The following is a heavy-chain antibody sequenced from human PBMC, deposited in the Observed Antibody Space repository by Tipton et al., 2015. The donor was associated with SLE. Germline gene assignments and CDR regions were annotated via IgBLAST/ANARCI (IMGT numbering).Heavy chain of an antibody. D-gene: IGHD1-26*01. Sequence: LRLSCTVSGVSISSYYWSWIRQPPGKGLEWIGYLFDTGSTNYNPSLTSRVTISVDTSKNQFSLKLTSVTATDTAVYYCAREGAGGSYYDGAFDIWGQGTMLTVSS. J-gene: IGHJ3*02. CDR2: LFDTGST. CDR1: GVSISSYY. CDR3: AREGAGGSYYDGAFDI. V-gene: IGHV4-59*01.